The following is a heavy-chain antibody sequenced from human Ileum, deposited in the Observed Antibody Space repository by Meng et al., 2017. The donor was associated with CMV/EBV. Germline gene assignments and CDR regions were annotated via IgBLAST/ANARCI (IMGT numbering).Heavy chain of an antibody. Sequence: GESLKISCAASGFTFSSYSMNWVRQAPGKGLEWVSSISSSSSYIYYADSVKGRFTISRDNAKNSLYLQMNSLRAEDTAVYYCAREATYYDFWSGYYGTGPLDYWGQGMLVTVSS. J-gene: IGHJ4*02. CDR1: GFTFSSYS. CDR2: ISSSSSYI. V-gene: IGHV3-21*01. D-gene: IGHD3-3*01. CDR3: AREATYYDFWSGYYGTGPLDY.